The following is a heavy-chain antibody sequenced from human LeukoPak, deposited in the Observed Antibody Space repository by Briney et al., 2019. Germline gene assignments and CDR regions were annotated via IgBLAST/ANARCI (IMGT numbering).Heavy chain of an antibody. D-gene: IGHD6-13*01. CDR3: ARDRTYSSSWYEGGAFDI. CDR1: GFTFSSYW. V-gene: IGHV3-74*01. J-gene: IGHJ3*02. CDR2: INTDGSRT. Sequence: GGSLRLSCAASGFTFSSYWMHWVRQAPGKGLVWVSRINTDGSRTSYADSVKGRFTISRDNSKNTLYLQMNSLRAEDTAVYYCARDRTYSSSWYEGGAFDIWGQGTMVTVSS.